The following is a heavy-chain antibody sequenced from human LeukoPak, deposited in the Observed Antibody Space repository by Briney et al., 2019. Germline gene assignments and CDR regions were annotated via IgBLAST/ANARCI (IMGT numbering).Heavy chain of an antibody. CDR1: GGTFSSYA. D-gene: IGHD3-22*01. Sequence: SVKVSCKASGGTFSSYAISWVRQAPGQGLEWMGGIIPIFGTANYAQKFQGRVTMTRNTSISTAYMELSSLRSEDTAVYYCARVSQNKYYYDSSGYYPGYWGQGTLVTVSS. V-gene: IGHV1-69*05. J-gene: IGHJ4*02. CDR2: IIPIFGTA. CDR3: ARVSQNKYYYDSSGYYPGY.